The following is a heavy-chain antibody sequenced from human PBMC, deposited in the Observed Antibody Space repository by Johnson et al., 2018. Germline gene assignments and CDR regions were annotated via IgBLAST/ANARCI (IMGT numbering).Heavy chain of an antibody. J-gene: IGHJ1*01. CDR3: ARHKEPGTHPAEYFQH. CDR1: GFTFSSYD. D-gene: IGHD6-13*01. V-gene: IGHV3-30-3*01. Sequence: AASGFTFSSYDMHWVRQAPGKGLEWVAVISYDGSNKHYADSVKGRFTISRDNSKNTLYLHMNSLRAEDTAVYYCARHKEPGTHPAEYFQHWGQGTLVTVSS. CDR2: ISYDGSNK.